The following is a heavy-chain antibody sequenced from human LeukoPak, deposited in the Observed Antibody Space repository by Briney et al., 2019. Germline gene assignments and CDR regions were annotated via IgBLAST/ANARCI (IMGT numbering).Heavy chain of an antibody. CDR1: GFTFSSSA. V-gene: IGHV3-23*01. J-gene: IGHJ4*02. CDR3: AHISSSWPDY. Sequence: PGGSLRLSCAASGFTFSSSAMSWVRQAPGKGLEWVSAISGSGGSKYYADSVKGRFTISRDNTKNTLYLQMNSLRAEDTAVYYCAHISSSWPDYWGQGTLVTVSS. D-gene: IGHD6-13*01. CDR2: ISGSGGSK.